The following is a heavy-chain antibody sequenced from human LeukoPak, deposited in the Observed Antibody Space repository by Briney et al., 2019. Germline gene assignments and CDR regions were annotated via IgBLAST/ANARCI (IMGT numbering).Heavy chain of an antibody. CDR1: GFTFSGYC. CDR2: IKQDASQG. J-gene: IGHJ4*02. D-gene: IGHD3-3*01. CDR3: ARGVVYPTWSGPHWSDY. V-gene: IGHV3-7*01. Sequence: GGSLRLSCAASGFTFSGYCMNWVRQAPGKGPEWVAHIKQDASQGDHVDSVKGRFTISRDNAKNSLYLQMNSLRAEDTAVYYCARGVVYPTWSGPHWSDYWGQGTLVTVSS.